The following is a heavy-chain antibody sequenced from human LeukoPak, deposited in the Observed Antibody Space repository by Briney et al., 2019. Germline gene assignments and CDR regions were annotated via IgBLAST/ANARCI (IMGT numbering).Heavy chain of an antibody. Sequence: GSLRPSCAASGFTFSSYAMSWVRQAPGKGLEWVSAISGSGGNTYYADSVKGRFTISRDNSKNTLYLQMNSLRAEDTAVYYCATDGGLLWFGELRHWGQGTLVTVSS. V-gene: IGHV3-23*01. CDR3: ATDGGLLWFGELRH. CDR2: ISGSGGNT. CDR1: GFTFSSYA. J-gene: IGHJ4*02. D-gene: IGHD3-10*01.